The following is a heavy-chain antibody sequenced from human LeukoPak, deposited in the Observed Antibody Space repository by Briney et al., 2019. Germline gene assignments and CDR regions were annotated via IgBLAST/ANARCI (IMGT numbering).Heavy chain of an antibody. D-gene: IGHD6-13*01. CDR3: ARDQGIAAAAKFDP. V-gene: IGHV1-18*01. CDR2: ISAYNGDT. CDR1: GYTFTSYG. J-gene: IGHJ5*02. Sequence: ASVKVSCKASGYTFTSYGISWVRQAPGQGLEWMGWISAYNGDTNYAQKLQGRVTMTTDTSTSTAYMELRSLRSDDTAVYYCARDQGIAAAAKFDPWGQGTLVTVSS.